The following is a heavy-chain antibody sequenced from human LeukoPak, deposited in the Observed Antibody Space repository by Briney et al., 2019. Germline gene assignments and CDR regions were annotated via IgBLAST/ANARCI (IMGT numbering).Heavy chain of an antibody. V-gene: IGHV3-23*01. D-gene: IGHD2-2*01. CDR3: VKGGQDCSPTTRYYD. CDR2: ISGSGST. J-gene: IGHJ4*02. Sequence: GGSLRLSCVASGYIFNNYAVSWVRQAPGKGLEWVSAISGSGSTYYADSVKGRFTIPRDNSKNTGYLQMNSLRAEDTAVYYCVKGGQDCSPTTRYYDWGQGTLVTVSS. CDR1: GYIFNNYA.